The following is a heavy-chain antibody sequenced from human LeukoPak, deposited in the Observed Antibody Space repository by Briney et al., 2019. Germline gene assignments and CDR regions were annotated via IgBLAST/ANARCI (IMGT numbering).Heavy chain of an antibody. J-gene: IGHJ6*02. CDR1: GGSISSYY. V-gene: IGHV4-59*08. CDR2: IYYSGST. CDR3: ARQGSGSYSKVYYYYGMDV. Sequence: PSETLSLTCTVSGGSISSYYWSWIRQPPGKGLEWIGNIYYSGSTNYNPPLKSRVTISVGTSKNQFSLKLSSVTAADTGVYYCARQGSGSYSKVYYYYGMDVWGQGTTVTVSS. D-gene: IGHD3-10*01.